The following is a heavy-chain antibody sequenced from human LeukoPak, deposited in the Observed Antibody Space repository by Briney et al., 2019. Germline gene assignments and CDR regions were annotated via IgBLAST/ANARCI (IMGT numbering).Heavy chain of an antibody. Sequence: PMASVKVSCKASGYTFTNYDINWVRQTTGHGLEWMGWMNPSSGNTGYAQKFQGRITLTRDTSISTAYMELSTLKSEDTAVYYCAREGEGAAANAFDIWGQGTMVTVSS. V-gene: IGHV1-8*03. CDR3: AREGEGAAANAFDI. CDR2: MNPSSGNT. CDR1: GYTFTNYD. J-gene: IGHJ3*02. D-gene: IGHD6-13*01.